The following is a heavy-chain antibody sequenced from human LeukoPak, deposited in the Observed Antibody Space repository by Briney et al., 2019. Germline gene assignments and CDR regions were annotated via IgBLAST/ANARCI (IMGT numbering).Heavy chain of an antibody. CDR2: IYTTDIT. D-gene: IGHD2-2*01. CDR1: GFSVSDNY. J-gene: IGHJ5*02. V-gene: IGHV3-53*01. CDR3: ARAEYGNWFDP. Sequence: GGSLRLSCAASGFSVSDNYMSWVRQAPGKGLEWVSLIYTTDITYYADSVKGRFTISRDNSKNTVSLQMNSLRADDTAVYYCARAEYGNWFDPWGQGTLVTVSS.